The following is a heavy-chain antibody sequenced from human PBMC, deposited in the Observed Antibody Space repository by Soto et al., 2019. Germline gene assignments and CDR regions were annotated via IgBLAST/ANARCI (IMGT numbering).Heavy chain of an antibody. D-gene: IGHD6-19*01. CDR3: ARLGPVAGTDAFDI. CDR1: GCTFTSYG. J-gene: IGHJ3*02. CDR2: ISAYNGNT. Sequence: GASVKVSCKASGCTFTSYGISWVRQAPGQGLEWMGWISAYNGNTNYAQKLQGRVTMTTDTSTSTAYMELRSLRSDDTAVYYCARLGPVAGTDAFDIWGQGTMVTVSS. V-gene: IGHV1-18*01.